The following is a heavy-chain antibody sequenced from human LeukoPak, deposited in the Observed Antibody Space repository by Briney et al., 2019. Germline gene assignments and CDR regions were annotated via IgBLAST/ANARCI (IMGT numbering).Heavy chain of an antibody. V-gene: IGHV3-7*01. D-gene: IGHD3-22*01. Sequence: GGSLRLSCAASGFTFSSYWMSWVRQAPGKGLEWVANMKQDGSEKCYVDSVKGRFTISRDNAKNSLYLQMNSLRAEDTAVYYCARTNYYDSSGYYNFDYWGQGTLVTVSS. CDR3: ARTNYYDSSGYYNFDY. CDR2: MKQDGSEK. J-gene: IGHJ4*02. CDR1: GFTFSSYW.